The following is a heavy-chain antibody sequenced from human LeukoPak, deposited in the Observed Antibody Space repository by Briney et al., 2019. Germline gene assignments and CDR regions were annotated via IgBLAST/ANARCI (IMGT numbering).Heavy chain of an antibody. J-gene: IGHJ5*02. CDR3: ARDYCSSTSCRNWFDP. CDR1: GGSVSSYY. V-gene: IGHV4-4*07. Sequence: KPSETLSLTCTVSGGSVSSYYWSWIRQPAGKGLEWIGRIYTSGSTNYNPSLKSRVTMSVDTSKNQFSLKLSSVTAADTAVYYCARDYCSSTSCRNWFDPWGQGTLVTASS. CDR2: IYTSGST. D-gene: IGHD2-2*01.